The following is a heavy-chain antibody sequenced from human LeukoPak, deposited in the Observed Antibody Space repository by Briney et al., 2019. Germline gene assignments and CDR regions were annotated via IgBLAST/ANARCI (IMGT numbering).Heavy chain of an antibody. J-gene: IGHJ4*02. CDR1: GFTVSNNY. CDR3: ARGSTYYDSSGQVPFDY. D-gene: IGHD3-22*01. V-gene: IGHV3-48*01. Sequence: GGSLRLSCAASGFTVSNNYMNWVRQAPGKGLEWVSYISSSSSTIYYADSVKGRFTISRDNAKNSLYLQMNSLRAEDTAVYYCARGSTYYDSSGQVPFDYWGQGTLVTVSS. CDR2: ISSSSSTI.